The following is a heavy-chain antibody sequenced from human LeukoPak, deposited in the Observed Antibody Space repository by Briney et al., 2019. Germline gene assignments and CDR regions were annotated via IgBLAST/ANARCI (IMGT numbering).Heavy chain of an antibody. Sequence: SETLSLTCTVSGGSISSSSYYWGWIRQPPGKGLEWIGSIYYSGSTYYNPSLKSRVTISVDTSKNQFSLKLSSVTAADTAVYYCAREIWFGELLRAFDYWGQGTLVTVSS. CDR2: IYYSGST. V-gene: IGHV4-39*07. J-gene: IGHJ4*02. D-gene: IGHD3-10*01. CDR3: AREIWFGELLRAFDY. CDR1: GGSISSSSYY.